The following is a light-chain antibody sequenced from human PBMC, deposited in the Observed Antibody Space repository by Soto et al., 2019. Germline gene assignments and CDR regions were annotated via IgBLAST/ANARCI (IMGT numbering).Light chain of an antibody. CDR2: GAT. CDR1: QVISNY. CDR3: QQSYSTLLYT. Sequence: DLQMTQSPSSLSASVGDRVTITCRASQVISNYLNWYQQKPGKAPNLLIYGATSLQSGVPSRFSGSGSGTDFTLTISSVQPEDFATYYCQQSYSTLLYTFGQGTELEIK. J-gene: IGKJ2*01. V-gene: IGKV1-39*01.